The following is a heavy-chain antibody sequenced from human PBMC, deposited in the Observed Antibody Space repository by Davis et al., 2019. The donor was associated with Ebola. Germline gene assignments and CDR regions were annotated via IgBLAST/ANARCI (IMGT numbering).Heavy chain of an antibody. V-gene: IGHV3-48*02. J-gene: IGHJ6*02. CDR3: ARDRTGGYGANPEDYYYYYGMDV. Sequence: GESLKISCAASGFTFSSYSMNWVRQAPGKGLEWVSYISSRSSTIYYADSVKGRFTISRDNAKNSLYLQMNSLRDEDTAVYYCARDRTGGYGANPEDYYYYYGMDVWGQGTTVTVSS. CDR2: ISSRSSTI. CDR1: GFTFSSYS. D-gene: IGHD4-23*01.